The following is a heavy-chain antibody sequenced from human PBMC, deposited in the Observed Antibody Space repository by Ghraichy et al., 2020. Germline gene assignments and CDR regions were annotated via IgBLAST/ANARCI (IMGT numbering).Heavy chain of an antibody. CDR3: ASSTRPYYFYYYGMDV. CDR1: GYTFTSYD. D-gene: IGHD3-3*02. Sequence: ASVKVSCKASGYTFTSYDINWVRQATGQGLEWMGWMNPNSGNTGYAQKFQGRVTMTRNTSISTAYMELSSLRSEDTAVYYCASSTRPYYFYYYGMDVWSQGTTVTSSS. CDR2: MNPNSGNT. J-gene: IGHJ6*02. V-gene: IGHV1-8*01.